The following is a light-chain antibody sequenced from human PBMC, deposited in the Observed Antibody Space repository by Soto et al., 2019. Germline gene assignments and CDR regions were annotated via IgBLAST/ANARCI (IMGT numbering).Light chain of an antibody. J-gene: IGKJ2*01. V-gene: IGKV1-5*03. Sequence: DIQMTQSPSTLSASLGDRATITCRASQSISSWLAWYQQKPGKAPNLLIYNASSLQSGVPSRFSGSGSGTDYALTISSQQPDDVASYYCQHYSSYPYTFGQGTKLEIK. CDR3: QHYSSYPYT. CDR1: QSISSW. CDR2: NAS.